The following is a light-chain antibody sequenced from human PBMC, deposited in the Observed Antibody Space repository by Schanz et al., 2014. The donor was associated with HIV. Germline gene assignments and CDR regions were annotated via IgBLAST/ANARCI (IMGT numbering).Light chain of an antibody. Sequence: QSALTQPPSASGSPGQSVTISCTGTTSDIGNHDFVSWYQQHPGKAPKVMIYDVTNRPSGVSNRFSGSKSGSTASLTIFGLQAEDEADYYCSSYTSSTTYVFGTGTKVTVL. CDR2: DVT. V-gene: IGLV2-14*01. CDR3: SSYTSSTTYV. CDR1: TSDIGNHDF. J-gene: IGLJ1*01.